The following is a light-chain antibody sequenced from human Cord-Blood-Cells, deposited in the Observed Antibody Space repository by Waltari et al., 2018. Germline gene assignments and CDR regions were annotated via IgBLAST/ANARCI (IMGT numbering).Light chain of an antibody. V-gene: IGLV2-11*01. CDR2: DVS. CDR3: CSYAGSYTYV. J-gene: IGLJ1*01. CDR1: SSDVGGYNY. Sequence: QSALTQPRSVSGSPGQSVTISCTGTSSDVGGYNYVSWYQQHPGKAPKLMIYDVSKRPAGGPERFSGSKSGNTASLTISGLQAEDEADYYCCSYAGSYTYVFGTGTKVTVL.